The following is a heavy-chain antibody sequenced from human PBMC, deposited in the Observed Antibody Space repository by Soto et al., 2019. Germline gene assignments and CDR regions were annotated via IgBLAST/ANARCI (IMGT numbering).Heavy chain of an antibody. Sequence: GGSLRLSCAASGFTFSTYAMIWVRQAPGKGLEWVSVITGSGGSTYYADSVKGRFTISRDTSKNTLFLQMNSLRAEDTAVYYCAKETLGYCSSGSCRIDYWGQGTLVTVSS. V-gene: IGHV3-23*01. CDR2: ITGSGGST. D-gene: IGHD2-15*01. CDR1: GFTFSTYA. J-gene: IGHJ4*02. CDR3: AKETLGYCSSGSCRIDY.